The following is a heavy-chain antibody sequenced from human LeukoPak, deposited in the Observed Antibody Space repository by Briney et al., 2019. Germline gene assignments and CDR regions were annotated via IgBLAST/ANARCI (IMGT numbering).Heavy chain of an antibody. V-gene: IGHV4-34*01. CDR1: GGSLSGSY. CDR2: INHSGST. CDR3: ARGLLRPIEGRHFDY. J-gene: IGHJ4*02. D-gene: IGHD1-26*01. Sequence: PSETLSLTCAVYGGSLSGSYWSWIRQPPGKGLEWIGEINHSGSTNYNPSLKSRVTISVDTSKNQFSLKLSSVTAADTAVYYCARGLLRPIEGRHFDYWGQGTLVTVSS.